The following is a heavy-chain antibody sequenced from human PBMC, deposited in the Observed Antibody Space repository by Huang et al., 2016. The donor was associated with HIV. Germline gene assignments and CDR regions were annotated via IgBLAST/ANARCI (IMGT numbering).Heavy chain of an antibody. D-gene: IGHD3-22*01. CDR2: IKSKTDGGTT. V-gene: IGHV3-15*01. CDR3: TTHLDYYDSSGYYFGNY. Sequence: EVQLVESGGGLVKPGGSLRLSCAASGFTFSKGWMSWVRQGPGKGLEGVGRIKSKTDGGTTDYTAPVKGRFTISRDDSRNTLYLQMNSLKTEDTAVYYCTTHLDYYDSSGYYFGNYWGQGTLVTVSS. J-gene: IGHJ4*02. CDR1: GFTFSKGW.